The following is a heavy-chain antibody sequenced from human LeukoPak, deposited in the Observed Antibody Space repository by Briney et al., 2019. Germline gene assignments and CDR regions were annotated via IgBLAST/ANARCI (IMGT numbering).Heavy chain of an antibody. CDR2: ISTSNTI. CDR3: PSDSGYTLDY. D-gene: IGHD5-18*01. CDR1: GFTFSSYS. V-gene: IGHV3-48*02. Sequence: PGGSLRLSCAASGFTFSSYSINWVRQAPGKGLEWVSYISTSNTIYYADSVKGRFTISRDNAKNSLYLQMNSLRDEDTAVYYCPSDSGYTLDYWGQETLVTVSS. J-gene: IGHJ4*02.